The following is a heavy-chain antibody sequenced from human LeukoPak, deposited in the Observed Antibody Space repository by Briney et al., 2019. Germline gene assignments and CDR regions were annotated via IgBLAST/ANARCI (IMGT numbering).Heavy chain of an antibody. D-gene: IGHD2-15*01. J-gene: IGHJ2*01. V-gene: IGHV3-7*01. CDR3: ARVGFCGDSSCHAAGWYFDL. CDR1: GFTFNSYL. Sequence: GGSLRLSCAASGFTFNSYLMSWVRQAPGKGLEWVANINQQGSENYYLDSVKGRFTISRDNAENSLYLQMSSLRGEDTAVYSCARVGFCGDSSCHAAGWYFDLWGRGTLVTVSS. CDR2: INQQGSEN.